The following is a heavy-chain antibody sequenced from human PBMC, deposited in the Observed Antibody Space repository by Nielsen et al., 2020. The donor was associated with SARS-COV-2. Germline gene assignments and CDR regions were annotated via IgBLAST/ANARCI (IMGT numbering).Heavy chain of an antibody. CDR2: IYYSGST. J-gene: IGHJ3*02. Sequence: SETLSLTCTVSGGSISSGGYYWSWIRQHPGKGLEWIGYIYYSGSTYYNPSLKSRVTISVDTSKNQFSLKLSSVTAADTAVYYCARDDHTRGCAFDIWGQGTMVTVSS. CDR3: ARDDHTRGCAFDI. D-gene: IGHD1-26*01. CDR1: GGSISSGGYY. V-gene: IGHV4-31*03.